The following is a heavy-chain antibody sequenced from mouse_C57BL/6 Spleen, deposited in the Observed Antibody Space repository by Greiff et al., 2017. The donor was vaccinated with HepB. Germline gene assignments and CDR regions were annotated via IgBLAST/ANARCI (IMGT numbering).Heavy chain of an antibody. Sequence: EVKLVESGGGLVKPGGSLKLSCAASGFTFSDYGMHWVRQAPEKGLEWVAYISSGSSTIYYADTVKGRFTISRDNAKNTLFLQMTSLRSEDTAMYYCARMRYYYGSTDYFDYWGQGTTLTVSS. CDR3: ARMRYYYGSTDYFDY. V-gene: IGHV5-17*01. J-gene: IGHJ2*01. D-gene: IGHD1-1*01. CDR2: ISSGSSTI. CDR1: GFTFSDYG.